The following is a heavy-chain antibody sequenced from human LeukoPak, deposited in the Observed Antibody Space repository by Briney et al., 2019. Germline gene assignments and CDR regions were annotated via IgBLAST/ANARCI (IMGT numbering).Heavy chain of an antibody. CDR3: AKVPPPYYYDSSGYPLGGYFQH. Sequence: GGSLRLSCAASGFTFSSYGMHWVRQAPGKGLEWVAFIRYDGSNKYYADSVKGRFTISRDNSKNTLYLQMNSLRAEDTAVYYCAKVPPPYYYDSSGYPLGGYFQHWGQGTLVTVSS. CDR2: IRYDGSNK. CDR1: GFTFSSYG. D-gene: IGHD3-22*01. V-gene: IGHV3-30*02. J-gene: IGHJ1*01.